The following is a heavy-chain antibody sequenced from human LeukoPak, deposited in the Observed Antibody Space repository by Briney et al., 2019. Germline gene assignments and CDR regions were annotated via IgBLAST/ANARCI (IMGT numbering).Heavy chain of an antibody. CDR1: GYTFTGYY. Sequence: ASVKVSCKASGYTFTGYYMHWVRQAPGQGLEWMGWINPNSGGTNYAQKFQGRVTMTRDTSISTAYMELSRLRSDDTAVYYCARDLAGQWRGQYYFDYWGQGTLVTVSS. V-gene: IGHV1-2*02. CDR3: ARDLAGQWRGQYYFDY. CDR2: INPNSGGT. J-gene: IGHJ4*02. D-gene: IGHD6-19*01.